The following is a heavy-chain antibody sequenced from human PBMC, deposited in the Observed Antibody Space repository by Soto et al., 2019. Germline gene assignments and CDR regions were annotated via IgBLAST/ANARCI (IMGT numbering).Heavy chain of an antibody. Sequence: PGESLKISCKGSGYSFTSYWIGWVRQMPGKGLEWMGIIYPGDSDTRYSPSFQGQVTISADKSISTAYLQWSSLKASDTAMYYCARHLDGDYGYYYYGMDVWGQGTTVTVSS. V-gene: IGHV5-51*01. CDR3: ARHLDGDYGYYYYGMDV. D-gene: IGHD4-17*01. CDR2: IYPGDSDT. J-gene: IGHJ6*02. CDR1: GYSFTSYW.